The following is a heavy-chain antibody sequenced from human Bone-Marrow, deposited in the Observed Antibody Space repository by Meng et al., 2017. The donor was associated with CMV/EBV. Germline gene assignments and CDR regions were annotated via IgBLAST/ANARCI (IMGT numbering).Heavy chain of an antibody. CDR1: GFTFSSYG. J-gene: IGHJ6*02. Sequence: GGSLTLSCAASGFTFSSYGMHWVRQAPGKGLEWVSHISSSGSTIYYADSVKGRFTICRDNAKHSLYLQMNSLRAEDTAVYYCAREVERAYCRGGSCYSRYYYYGMDVWGQGTTVTVSS. CDR2: ISSSGSTI. CDR3: AREVERAYCRGGSCYSRYYYYGMDV. V-gene: IGHV3-48*04. D-gene: IGHD2-15*01.